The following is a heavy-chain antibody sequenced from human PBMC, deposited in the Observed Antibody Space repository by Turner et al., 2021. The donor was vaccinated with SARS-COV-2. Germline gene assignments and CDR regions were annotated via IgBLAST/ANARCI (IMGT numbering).Heavy chain of an antibody. J-gene: IGHJ4*02. CDR3: AKNGYSYGYSGYYFDY. CDR2: KSYDGSNK. V-gene: IGHV3-30*18. CDR1: GFTFSSYG. D-gene: IGHD5-18*01. Sequence: QVQVVVSGGGVVHPGRSLRLSCAASGFTFSSYGMHWVRQAPGKGLEWVAVKSYDGSNKYYADSLKGRFTNSRDNSKNTLSLQMNSLRAEDTAVYYCAKNGYSYGYSGYYFDYWGQGTLVTVSS.